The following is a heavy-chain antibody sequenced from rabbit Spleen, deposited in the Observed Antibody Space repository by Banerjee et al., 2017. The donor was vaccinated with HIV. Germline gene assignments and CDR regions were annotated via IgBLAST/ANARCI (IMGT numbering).Heavy chain of an antibody. CDR3: ARDAGSGPYIDGYFSL. D-gene: IGHD8-1*01. Sequence: QSLEESGGDLVKPGASLTLTCTASGFSFSSGYDMCWVRQAPGKGLEYIGCIYTGSGNTYYASWAKGRFTISKTPSTVDLKMTSLTAADTATYFCARDAGSGPYIDGYFSLWGPGTLVTVS. CDR2: IYTGSGNT. V-gene: IGHV1S40*01. J-gene: IGHJ4*01. CDR1: GFSFSSGYD.